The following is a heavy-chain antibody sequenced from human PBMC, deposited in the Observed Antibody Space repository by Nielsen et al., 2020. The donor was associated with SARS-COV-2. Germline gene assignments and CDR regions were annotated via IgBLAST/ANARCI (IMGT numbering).Heavy chain of an antibody. J-gene: IGHJ4*02. CDR1: GLTFNNDW. D-gene: IGHD1-26*01. CDR3: ARDSTGSYDY. Sequence: GESLKISCVVSGLTFNNDWMSWVRQTPEKGLEWVANINPDGSKRYSVDSVRGRFTISRDNAKNSLYLQMNNLRAEDTAVYYCARDSTGSYDYWGQGTLVTVSS. V-gene: IGHV3-7*03. CDR2: INPDGSKR.